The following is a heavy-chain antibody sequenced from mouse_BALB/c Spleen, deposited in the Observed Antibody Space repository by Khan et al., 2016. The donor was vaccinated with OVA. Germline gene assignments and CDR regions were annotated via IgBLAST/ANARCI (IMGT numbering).Heavy chain of an antibody. Sequence: QLQESGAELVKPGASVRLSCKASGYTFTNYYLYWVKQRPGHGLEWIGDINPSNGGTNFNEKFKNKVTLTVDKSSSTAYMQISSLTSEDSAVYYCSRSGYGTFAYWGQGTLVTVSA. D-gene: IGHD2-1*01. CDR3: SRSGYGTFAY. CDR1: GYTFTNYY. V-gene: IGHV1S81*02. J-gene: IGHJ3*01. CDR2: INPSNGGT.